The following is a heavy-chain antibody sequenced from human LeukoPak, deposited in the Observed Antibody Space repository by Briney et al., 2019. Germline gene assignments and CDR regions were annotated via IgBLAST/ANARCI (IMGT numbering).Heavy chain of an antibody. CDR1: GFTFSSYA. CDR2: ISSSDNTT. Sequence: GGSLRLSCAASGFTFSSYAMNWVRQAPGKGLEWVSIISSSDNTTYYADSVKGRFTISRDNSKNTLYLQMNTLRAEDTAVYYCATVPYNFDTYYFDYWGQGTLVTVSS. D-gene: IGHD1-1*01. J-gene: IGHJ4*02. CDR3: ATVPYNFDTYYFDY. V-gene: IGHV3-23*01.